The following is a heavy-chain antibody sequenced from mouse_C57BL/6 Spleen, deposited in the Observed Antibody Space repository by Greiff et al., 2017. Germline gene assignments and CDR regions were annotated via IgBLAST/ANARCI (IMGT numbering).Heavy chain of an antibody. D-gene: IGHD1-1*01. CDR2: ISSGGDYI. J-gene: IGHJ1*03. Sequence: DVHLVESGEGLVKPGGSLKLSCAASGFTFSSYAMSWVRQTPEKRLEWVAYISSGGDYIYYADTVKGRFTISRDNARNTLYLQMSSLKSEDTAMYYCTREGDYYGSLWYFDVWGTGTTVTVSS. CDR1: GFTFSSYA. V-gene: IGHV5-9-1*02. CDR3: TREGDYYGSLWYFDV.